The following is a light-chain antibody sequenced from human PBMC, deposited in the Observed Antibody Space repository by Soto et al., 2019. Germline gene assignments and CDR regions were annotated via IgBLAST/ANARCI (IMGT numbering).Light chain of an antibody. Sequence: DIQMTQSPSTLSASVGDRVTVTCRASQSINNYLAWYQQKPGKAPKLLIYDASSLESGVPSRFSGSGSGTEFTLTISGLQPDEFATYDCQQYDTYSWTFGPGTKVDI. CDR3: QQYDTYSWT. CDR1: QSINNY. V-gene: IGKV1-5*01. CDR2: DAS. J-gene: IGKJ1*01.